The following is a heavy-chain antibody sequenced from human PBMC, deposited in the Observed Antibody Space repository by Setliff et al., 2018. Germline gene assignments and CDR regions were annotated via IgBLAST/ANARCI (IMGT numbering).Heavy chain of an antibody. Sequence: LSLTCTVSGDSISNYYWNWIRQPAGKGLEWIGRIYVTESTKYNPSLKSRVTLSIDTSKNQFSLKLSSVTAADAALYYCAASRAYTGAVEEWFLPKTFDFWGQGSPVTVSA. J-gene: IGHJ4*02. CDR1: GDSISNYY. CDR3: AASRAYTGAVEEWFLPKTFDF. D-gene: IGHD3-10*01. V-gene: IGHV4-4*07. CDR2: IYVTEST.